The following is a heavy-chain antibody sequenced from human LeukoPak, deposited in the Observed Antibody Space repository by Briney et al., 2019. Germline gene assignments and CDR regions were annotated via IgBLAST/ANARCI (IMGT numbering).Heavy chain of an antibody. J-gene: IGHJ4*02. D-gene: IGHD3-3*01. CDR2: INPSGGST. V-gene: IGHV1-46*03. CDR1: GYTFTSYY. Sequence: ASVKVSCKASGYTFTSYYMHWLRQAPGRGLEWMGIINPSGGSTSYAQKFQGRVTMTRDTSTSTVYMELSSLRSEDTAVYYCARVDLWSGYYYWGQGTLVTVSS. CDR3: ARVDLWSGYYY.